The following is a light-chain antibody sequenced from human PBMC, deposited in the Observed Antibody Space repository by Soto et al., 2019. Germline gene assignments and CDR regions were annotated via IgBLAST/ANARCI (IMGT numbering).Light chain of an antibody. V-gene: IGLV2-14*01. CDR3: CSFTNSYTWV. CDR2: EVS. Sequence: QSALTQPASVSGSPGQSITISCTGTSSDVGGYNYVSWFQHHPGKVPKLMIYEVSHRPSGVSDRFSGSKSGTTASLTISGLQAEDEADYYRCSFTNSYTWVFGGGTKLTVL. J-gene: IGLJ3*02. CDR1: SSDVGGYNY.